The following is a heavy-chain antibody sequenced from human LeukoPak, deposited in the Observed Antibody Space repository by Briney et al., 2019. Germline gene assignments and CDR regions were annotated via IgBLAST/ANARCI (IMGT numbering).Heavy chain of an antibody. CDR2: INLDGSKK. CDR1: GFTCSHYW. Sequence: GGTLRLSCATSGFTCSHYWMSWVRQAPGKGLEWVANINLDGSKKYYVDSVKGRFTISRDNAQNSLYLQMNSLRVEDTAVYYCARDETGGYFENWGQGTLVTVSS. J-gene: IGHJ4*02. V-gene: IGHV3-7*01. CDR3: ARDETGGYFEN. D-gene: IGHD3-10*01.